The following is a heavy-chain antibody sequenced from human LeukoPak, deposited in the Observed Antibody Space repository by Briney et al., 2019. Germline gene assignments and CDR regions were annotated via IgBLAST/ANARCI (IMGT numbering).Heavy chain of an antibody. CDR1: GGTFSSYA. CDR3: ASQIGYCSGGSCYPDYYYGMDV. D-gene: IGHD2-15*01. CDR2: IMPILGIA. V-gene: IGHV1-69*04. J-gene: IGHJ6*02. Sequence: ASVKVSCKASGGTFSSYAISWVRQAPGQGLEWMGRIMPILGIANYAQKFQGRVTITADKSTSTAYMELSSLRSEDTAVYYCASQIGYCSGGSCYPDYYYGMDVWGQGTTVTVSS.